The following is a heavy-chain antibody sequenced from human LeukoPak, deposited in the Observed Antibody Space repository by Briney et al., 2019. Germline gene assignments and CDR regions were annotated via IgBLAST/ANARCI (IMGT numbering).Heavy chain of an antibody. CDR1: GFTFSSYS. D-gene: IGHD1-26*01. CDR2: ISSLSGTR. J-gene: IGHJ4*02. CDR3: ARDQGGSYSY. V-gene: IGHV3-48*01. Sequence: GGSLRLSCAASGFTFSSYSMNWVSQARGKGLEWVSFISSLSGTREYADSVKGRFTISRDNAKNSLYLQMNSLRAEDTAVYYCARDQGGSYSYWGQGTLVTVSS.